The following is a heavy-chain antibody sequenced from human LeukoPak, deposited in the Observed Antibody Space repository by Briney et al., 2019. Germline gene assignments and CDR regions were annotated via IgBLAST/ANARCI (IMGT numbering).Heavy chain of an antibody. J-gene: IGHJ5*02. Sequence: ASVKVSCKASGYTFSNYGISWVRQAPGQGLEWMGWISSYNDNTNYAQKLQGRVTMTTDTSTSTAYMELRSLRSDDTAVYYCARGRWSSSGADWFDPWGQGTLVTVSS. CDR3: ARGRWSSSGADWFDP. CDR2: ISSYNDNT. D-gene: IGHD6-19*01. V-gene: IGHV1-18*01. CDR1: GYTFSNYG.